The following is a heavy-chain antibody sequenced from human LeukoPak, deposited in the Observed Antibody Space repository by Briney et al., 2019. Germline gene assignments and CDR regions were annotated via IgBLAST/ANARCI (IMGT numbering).Heavy chain of an antibody. J-gene: IGHJ4*02. CDR2: ISDSGGAI. D-gene: IGHD3-3*02. V-gene: IGHV3-23*01. Sequence: GSLRLSCAASGFTFRTYALNWVRQAPGKGLEWVSAISDSGGAIYYADSVKGRFTMSRDNSKNSLFLQMNSLRAEDTAVYYCARIGSAAFTDYWCQGTQLYVSS. CDR3: ARIGSAAFTDY. CDR1: GFTFRTYA.